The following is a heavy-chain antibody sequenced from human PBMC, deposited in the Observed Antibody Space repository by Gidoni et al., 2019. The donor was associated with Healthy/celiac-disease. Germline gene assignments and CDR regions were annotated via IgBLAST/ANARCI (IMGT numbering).Heavy chain of an antibody. Sequence: KVSCKASGGTFSSYAISWVRQAPGHGLEWMGRIIPILGIANYAQKFQGRVTITADKSTSTAYMELSSLRSEDTAVYYCARDPRRRVQRRYCSSTSCYADYYYGMDVWGQGTTVTVSS. CDR1: GGTFSSYA. V-gene: IGHV1-69*04. J-gene: IGHJ6*02. CDR2: IIPILGIA. D-gene: IGHD2-2*01. CDR3: ARDPRRRVQRRYCSSTSCYADYYYGMDV.